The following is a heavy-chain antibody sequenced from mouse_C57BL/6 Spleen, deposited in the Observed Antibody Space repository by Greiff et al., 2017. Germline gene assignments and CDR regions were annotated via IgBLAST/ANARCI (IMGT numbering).Heavy chain of an antibody. CDR2: IDPETGGT. Sequence: VHLVESGAELVRPGASVTLSCKASGYTFTDYEMHWVKQTPVHGLEWIGAIDPETGGTAYNQKFKGKAILTADKSSSTAYMELRSLTSEDSAVYYCTRKGGYFAWFAYWGQGTLVTVSA. J-gene: IGHJ3*01. V-gene: IGHV1-15*01. D-gene: IGHD2-3*01. CDR1: GYTFTDYE. CDR3: TRKGGYFAWFAY.